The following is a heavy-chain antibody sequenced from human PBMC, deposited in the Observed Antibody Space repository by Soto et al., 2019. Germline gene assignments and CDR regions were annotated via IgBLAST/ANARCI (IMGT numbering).Heavy chain of an antibody. Sequence: QVQLVESGGGLVKPGGSLRLSCAASGFTFSDYYMSWIRQAPGKGLEWVSYISSSSSYTNYADSVKGRFTISRDNAKNSLYLQMNSLRAEDTAVYYCARVRHDSSGYYPGWEDDYWGQGTLVTVSS. CDR1: GFTFSDYY. V-gene: IGHV3-11*06. D-gene: IGHD3-22*01. CDR3: ARVRHDSSGYYPGWEDDY. J-gene: IGHJ4*02. CDR2: ISSSSSYT.